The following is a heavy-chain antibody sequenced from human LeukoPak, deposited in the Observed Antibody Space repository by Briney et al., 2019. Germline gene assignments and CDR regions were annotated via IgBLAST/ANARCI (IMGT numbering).Heavy chain of an antibody. CDR2: ISGSSGTT. V-gene: IGHV3-23*01. Sequence: ASLRLSCAASGFTFTSYAMNWVRQTPGKGLEWVSGISGSSGTTYYADSVKGRFTISRDNSKNTLYLQMNSLRAEDTAVYHCAKGRGGSGYWASDYWGRGTLVTVSS. CDR1: GFTFTSYA. CDR3: AKGRGGSGYWASDY. J-gene: IGHJ4*02. D-gene: IGHD3-22*01.